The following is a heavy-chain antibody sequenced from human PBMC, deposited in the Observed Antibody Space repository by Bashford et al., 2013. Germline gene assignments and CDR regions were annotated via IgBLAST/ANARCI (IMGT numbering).Heavy chain of an antibody. CDR2: ISWNSGSI. J-gene: IGHJ4*02. CDR3: AKDIEPYSSSCHY. Sequence: GGSLRLSCAASGFTFDDYAMHWVRQAPGKGLEWVSGISWNSGSIGYADSVKGRFTISRDNAKNSLYLQMNSLRAEDTALYYCAKDIEPYSSSCHYWGQGTLVTVSS. V-gene: IGHV3-9*01. D-gene: IGHD6-13*01. CDR1: GFTFDDYA.